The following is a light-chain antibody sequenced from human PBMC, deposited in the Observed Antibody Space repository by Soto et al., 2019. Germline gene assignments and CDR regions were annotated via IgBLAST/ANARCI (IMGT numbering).Light chain of an antibody. CDR2: DVS. CDR1: SSDVGGYNY. Sequence: QSALTQPRSVSGSPGQSVTISCTGTSSDVGGYNYVSWYQQHPGKAPKLMIYDVSKRPSGVPDRFSDSKSGNTASLTISGLQAEDEADYYCCSSAGSYTWVFGGGTKLTVL. J-gene: IGLJ3*02. CDR3: CSSAGSYTWV. V-gene: IGLV2-11*01.